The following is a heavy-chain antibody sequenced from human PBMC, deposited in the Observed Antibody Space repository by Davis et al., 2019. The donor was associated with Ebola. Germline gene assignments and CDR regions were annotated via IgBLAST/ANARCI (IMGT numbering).Heavy chain of an antibody. D-gene: IGHD6-13*01. CDR3: ARGTYSSSPPDY. CDR1: GGSFHNYY. J-gene: IGHJ4*02. V-gene: IGHV4-59*01. CDR2: IYYGGST. Sequence: GSLRLSCTVSGGSFHNYYWSWIRQPPGKGLEWIGYIYYGGSTNYNPSLKSRVTISVDRPKNQFSLKLTSVTAADTAVYYCARGTYSSSPPDYWGQGTLVAVSS.